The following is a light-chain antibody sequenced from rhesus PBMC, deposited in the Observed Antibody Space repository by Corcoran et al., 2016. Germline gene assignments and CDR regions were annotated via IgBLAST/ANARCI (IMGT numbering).Light chain of an antibody. CDR3: LQGYSTPLT. J-gene: IGKJ4*01. CDR2: AAS. Sequence: DIQMTQSPSSLSASVGDRVTITCRASQGISDDSSWYQQKPGKAPKRLIYAASSLESGVPSRVSGSGSGTDFTLTISSLQPEDFAAYYCLQGYSTPLTFGGGTKVEIK. CDR1: QGISDD. V-gene: IGKV1-36*02.